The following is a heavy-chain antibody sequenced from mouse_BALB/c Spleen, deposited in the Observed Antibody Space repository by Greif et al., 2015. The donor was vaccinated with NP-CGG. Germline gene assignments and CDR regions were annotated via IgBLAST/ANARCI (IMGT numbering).Heavy chain of an antibody. CDR2: IWSDGST. D-gene: IGHD2-4*01. CDR3: ASYYDYFYAMDY. V-gene: IGHV2-6-2*01. CDR1: GFSLTSYG. J-gene: IGHJ4*01. Sequence: QVQLQQSGPDLAAPSQSLSITCTVSGFSLTSYGVHWVRQPPGKGLEWLVVIWSDGSTTYNSALKSRLSISKDNSKSQVFLKMNSLQTDDTDMYYCASYYDYFYAMDYWGQGTSVTVSS.